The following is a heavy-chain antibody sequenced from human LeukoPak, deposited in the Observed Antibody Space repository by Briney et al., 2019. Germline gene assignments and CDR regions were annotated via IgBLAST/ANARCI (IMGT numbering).Heavy chain of an antibody. D-gene: IGHD6-19*01. V-gene: IGHV4-59*01. CDR3: ARAHSSGWLVDY. CDR1: GGSISDYY. J-gene: IGHJ4*02. CDR2: IYYSGST. Sequence: SETLSLTCTVSGGSISDYYWSWIRQAPGKGLEWIGYIYYSGSTNYNPSLRSRVTISVDTSKNQFSLKLSSVTAADTAVYYCARAHSSGWLVDYWGQGTLVTVSS.